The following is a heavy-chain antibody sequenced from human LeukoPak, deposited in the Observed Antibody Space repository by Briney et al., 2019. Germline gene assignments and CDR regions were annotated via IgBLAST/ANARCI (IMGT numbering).Heavy chain of an antibody. Sequence: GGSLRLSCAASGFTFSNYWMHWVRRAPGKGLVWVSRISTYGSSTSYADSVKGRFTVSRDNAKDTLYLQMNSLRAEDTAVYYCAREEEGDAFDIWGQGTMVTVSS. V-gene: IGHV3-74*01. CDR2: ISTYGSST. CDR1: GFTFSNYW. J-gene: IGHJ3*02. CDR3: AREEEGDAFDI.